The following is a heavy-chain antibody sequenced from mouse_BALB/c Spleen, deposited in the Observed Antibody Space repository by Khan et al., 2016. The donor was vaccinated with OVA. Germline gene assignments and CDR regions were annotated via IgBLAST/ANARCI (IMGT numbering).Heavy chain of an antibody. Sequence: QVQLKESGAELAKPGASVKMSCKASGYTFTCYWMHWVKQRPGQGLEWIGYINPSTGYTEYNQRFKDKATLTADKSSSTAYMQLSSLTSEESAVYYCANHGSSSAWLTYWGQGTLVTVSA. J-gene: IGHJ3*01. CDR3: ANHGSSSAWLTY. D-gene: IGHD1-1*01. CDR1: GYTFTCYW. V-gene: IGHV1-7*01. CDR2: INPSTGYT.